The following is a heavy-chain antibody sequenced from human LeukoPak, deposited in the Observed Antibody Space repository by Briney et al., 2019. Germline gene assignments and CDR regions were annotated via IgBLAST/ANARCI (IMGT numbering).Heavy chain of an antibody. V-gene: IGHV3-23*01. CDR3: AKGSGYYDSSGYHN. D-gene: IGHD3-22*01. CDR1: GFTFSSYA. J-gene: IGHJ4*02. CDR2: ISGSGVST. Sequence: PGRSLRLSCAASGFTFSSYAMSWVRQAPGKGLEWVSAISGSGVSTYYVESVMGRFTISRDSSENTLYLQMNSLRAEDTAVYYCAKGSGYYDSSGYHNWGQGTLVTVSS.